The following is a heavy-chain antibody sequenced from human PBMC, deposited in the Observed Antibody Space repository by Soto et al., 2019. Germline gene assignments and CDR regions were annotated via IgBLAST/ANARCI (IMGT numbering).Heavy chain of an antibody. D-gene: IGHD2-15*01. V-gene: IGHV3-30*03. CDR3: ARTRSAGSDFLYSSLDV. CDR2: LSYDSTKT. J-gene: IGHJ6*02. Sequence: PGGSLTLSCPASRFTVNSYGRHSVREGQENGLEWVAFLSYDSTKTYYADSVKGRFTISRDNSNSALYVQMNSLTGEDTAVYYCARTRSAGSDFLYSSLDVWGQGTTVNDSS. CDR1: RFTVNSYG.